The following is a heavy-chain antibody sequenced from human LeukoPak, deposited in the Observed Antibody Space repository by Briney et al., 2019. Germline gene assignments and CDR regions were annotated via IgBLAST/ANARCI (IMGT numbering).Heavy chain of an antibody. V-gene: IGHV5-51*01. J-gene: IGHJ4*02. CDR1: GYSFTNYW. D-gene: IGHD2-15*01. CDR3: ARRRYCGGGTCYEDFDY. CDR2: IYPGDSDT. Sequence: GESLKISCKGSGYSFTNYWIGWVRQMPGKGLEWMGIIYPGDSDTRYSPSFQGQVTFSADKSISTAYLQWSGLEASDTAMYYCARRRYCGGGTCYEDFDYWGQGTLVTVSS.